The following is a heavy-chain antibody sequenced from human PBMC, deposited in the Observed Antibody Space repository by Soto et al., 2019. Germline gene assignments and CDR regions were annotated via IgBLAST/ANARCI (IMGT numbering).Heavy chain of an antibody. CDR2: SIPIFGTA. Sequence: QVQLVQSGAEVKKPGSSVKVSCKASGGTFSSYAISWVRQAPGQGLEWMGGSIPIFGTANYAQKFQGRVTITADESTSTAYMELSSLRSEDTAVYYCARDQSLRGYSYGYADYWGQGTLVTVSS. V-gene: IGHV1-69*01. J-gene: IGHJ4*02. CDR1: GGTFSSYA. D-gene: IGHD5-18*01. CDR3: ARDQSLRGYSYGYADY.